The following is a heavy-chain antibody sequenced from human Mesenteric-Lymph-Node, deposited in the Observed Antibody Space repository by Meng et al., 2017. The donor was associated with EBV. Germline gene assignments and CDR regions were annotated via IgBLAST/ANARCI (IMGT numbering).Heavy chain of an antibody. Sequence: QVHLQPWGAGLLKPSETLSLTCAVYGGSFSGYYWTWIRQSPGKGLEWIGESNQSGSTSYNPSLKSRVTISVDTSQNQFSLKLSSVTAADTAVYYCARGKTVGRSPWFDPWGQGTLVTVSS. CDR2: SNQSGST. CDR1: GGSFSGYY. D-gene: IGHD4-11*01. CDR3: ARGKTVGRSPWFDP. V-gene: IGHV4-34*01. J-gene: IGHJ5*02.